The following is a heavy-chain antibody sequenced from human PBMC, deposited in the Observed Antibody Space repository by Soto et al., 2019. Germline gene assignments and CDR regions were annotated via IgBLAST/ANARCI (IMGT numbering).Heavy chain of an antibody. CDR1: GFTFSSYG. J-gene: IGHJ4*02. D-gene: IGHD1-20*01. CDR3: AGVGITGTTFRGFDY. V-gene: IGHV3-33*01. CDR2: IWFDGSNK. Sequence: QVQLVESGGGVVQPGRSLRLSCAASGFTFSSYGMHWVRQAPGKGLEWVAVIWFDGSNKYYADSVKGRFTISRDNSKNTLDLQMHSLRAEDTAVYYCAGVGITGTTFRGFDYWGQGTLVTVSS.